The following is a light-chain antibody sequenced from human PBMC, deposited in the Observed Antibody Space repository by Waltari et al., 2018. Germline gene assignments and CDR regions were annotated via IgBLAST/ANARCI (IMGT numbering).Light chain of an antibody. CDR3: QQYNDWPPAYT. CDR2: GAS. CDR1: QDSTYI. V-gene: IGKV3-15*01. Sequence: DIVLTQSPATLSVSPGESVSLSCRASQDSTYILSWYQQKPGQAPRLLIFGASTRATGGPARFSGSGSGTDFTLTISTLQSEDFAVYSCQQYNDWPPAYTFGQGTKLEIK. J-gene: IGKJ2*01.